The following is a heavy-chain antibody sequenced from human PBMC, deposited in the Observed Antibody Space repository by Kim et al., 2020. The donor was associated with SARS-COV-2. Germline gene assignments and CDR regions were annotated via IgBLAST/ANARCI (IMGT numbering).Heavy chain of an antibody. CDR1: GGSISSYY. Sequence: SETLSLTCTVSGGSISSYYWSWIRQPPGKGLEWIGYIYYSGSTNYNPSLKSRVTISVDTSKNQFSLKLSSVTAADTAVYYCARGGIIVATPPDYWGQGTLVTVSS. CDR3: ARGGIIVATPPDY. CDR2: IYYSGST. V-gene: IGHV4-59*13. D-gene: IGHD5-12*01. J-gene: IGHJ4*02.